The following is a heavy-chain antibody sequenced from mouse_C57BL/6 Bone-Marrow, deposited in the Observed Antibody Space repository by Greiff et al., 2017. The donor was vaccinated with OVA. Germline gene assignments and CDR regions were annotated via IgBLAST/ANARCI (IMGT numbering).Heavy chain of an antibody. CDR3: AHGYYWFAY. CDR1: GYTFTDYY. D-gene: IGHD2-3*01. J-gene: IGHJ3*01. CDR2: INPYNGGT. V-gene: IGHV1-19*01. Sequence: VQLQQSGPVLVKPGASVKMSCKASGYTFTDYYMNWVKQSHGKSLEWIGVINPYNGGTSYNQKFKGKATLTVDKSSSTAYMELNSLTSEDSAVYYCAHGYYWFAYWGQGTLVTVSA.